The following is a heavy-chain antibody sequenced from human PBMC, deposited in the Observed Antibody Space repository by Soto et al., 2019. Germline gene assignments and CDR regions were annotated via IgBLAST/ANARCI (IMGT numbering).Heavy chain of an antibody. CDR1: GYTFTSYA. CDR2: INAGNGNT. D-gene: IGHD3-3*01. V-gene: IGHV1-3*01. J-gene: IGHJ4*02. CDR3: ARTSGYYFYDY. Sequence: QVQLVQSGAEVKKPGASVKVSCKASGYTFTSYAMHWGRQAPGQRLEWMGWINAGNGNTKYSQKLQGRVTITRDTSASTAYMELSSLRSEETAVYYCARTSGYYFYDYWGQGTLVTVSS.